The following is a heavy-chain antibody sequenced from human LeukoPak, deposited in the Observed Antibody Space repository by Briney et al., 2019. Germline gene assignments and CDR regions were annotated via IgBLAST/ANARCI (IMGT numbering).Heavy chain of an antibody. Sequence: GGSLRLSCAASGFTFSSYSMNWVRQAPGKGLEWVSSISSSSSYIYYADSVKGRFTISRDNAKNSLYLQMNSLRAEDTAVYYCASGGGGPSYYDFWSGYYPGFDYWGQGTLVTVSS. V-gene: IGHV3-21*01. CDR3: ASGGGGPSYYDFWSGYYPGFDY. D-gene: IGHD3-3*01. CDR2: ISSSSSYI. CDR1: GFTFSSYS. J-gene: IGHJ4*02.